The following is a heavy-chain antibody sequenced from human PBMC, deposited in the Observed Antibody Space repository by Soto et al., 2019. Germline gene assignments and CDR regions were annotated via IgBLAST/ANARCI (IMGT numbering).Heavy chain of an antibody. CDR2: INPSGGST. CDR1: AYTFTSYY. J-gene: IGHJ3*02. V-gene: IGHV1-46*01. CDR3: ARDRITIFGVVPPPDAFHS. Sequence: ASVKVSCKASAYTFTSYYMHCVRQAPGQGLEWMGIINPSGGSTSYAQKFQGRVTMTRDTSTSTVYMELSSLRSEDTAVYYCARDRITIFGVVPPPDAFHSWGQG. D-gene: IGHD3-3*01.